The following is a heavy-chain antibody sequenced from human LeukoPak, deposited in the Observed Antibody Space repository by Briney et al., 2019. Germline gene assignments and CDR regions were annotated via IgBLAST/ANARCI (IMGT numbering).Heavy chain of an antibody. CDR1: GFTFSSYA. V-gene: IGHV3-30*04. Sequence: PGGSLRLSCAASGFTFSSYAMHWVRQAPGKGLEWVAVISYDGSNKYYADSVKGRFTISRDNSKNTLYLQMNSLRAEDTAVYYCSRGVGGSQPSRHDYWGQGTLVTVSS. J-gene: IGHJ4*02. CDR2: ISYDGSNK. D-gene: IGHD2-15*01. CDR3: SRGVGGSQPSRHDY.